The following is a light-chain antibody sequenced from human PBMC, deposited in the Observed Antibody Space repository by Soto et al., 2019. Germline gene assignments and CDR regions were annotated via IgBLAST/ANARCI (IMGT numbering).Light chain of an antibody. V-gene: IGKV1-5*03. Sequence: DIQMTQSPSTLSASVGDRVTITCRASQSISIWLAWYQQKPGKAPKLLIYKASSLESGVPPRFSGSGSGTEFTLTISSLQPDDFATYYCQQNYSYRTFGQGTKVEIK. CDR1: QSISIW. J-gene: IGKJ1*01. CDR3: QQNYSYRT. CDR2: KAS.